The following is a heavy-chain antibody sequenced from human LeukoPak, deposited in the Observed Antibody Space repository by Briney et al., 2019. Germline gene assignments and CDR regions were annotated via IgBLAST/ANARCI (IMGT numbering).Heavy chain of an antibody. Sequence: SETLLNTCTAEEGCIGNECRSWIRQPPGKGLEWIGFIYYSGTTHYNPSLKSRVTMSVATSNNQFSLRLSSVTASDTAIYYCARHSGASPHYFDYWGQGALVTVSS. V-gene: IGHV4-59*08. CDR2: IYYSGTT. D-gene: IGHD1-26*01. J-gene: IGHJ4*02. CDR1: EGCIGNEC. CDR3: ARHSGASPHYFDY.